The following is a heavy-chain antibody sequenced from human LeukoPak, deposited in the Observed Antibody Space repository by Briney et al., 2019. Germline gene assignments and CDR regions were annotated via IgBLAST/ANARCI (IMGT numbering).Heavy chain of an antibody. D-gene: IGHD5-24*01. CDR1: GGSISSGGYS. CDR3: ARGGGYNFGPYFDY. J-gene: IGHJ4*02. Sequence: PSQTLSLTCAVSGGSISSGGYSWSWIRQPPGKGLEWIGYIYHSGSTYYNPPLKSRVTISVDRSKNQFSLKLSSVTAADTAVYYCARGGGYNFGPYFDYWGQGTLVTVSS. CDR2: IYHSGST. V-gene: IGHV4-30-2*01.